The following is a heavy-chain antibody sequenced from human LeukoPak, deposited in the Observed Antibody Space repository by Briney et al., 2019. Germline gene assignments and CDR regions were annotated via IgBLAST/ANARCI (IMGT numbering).Heavy chain of an antibody. V-gene: IGHV1-2*06. CDR2: INPNSGGT. J-gene: IGHJ6*02. Sequence: ASVKVSCKASGYTFTGYYMHWVRQAPGQGLEWMGRINPNSGGTNYAQKFQGRVTMTRDTSISTAYMELSRLRSDDTAVYYCARGKAARLSQYYYYYYGMDVWGQGTTVTVSS. D-gene: IGHD6-6*01. CDR1: GYTFTGYY. CDR3: ARGKAARLSQYYYYYYGMDV.